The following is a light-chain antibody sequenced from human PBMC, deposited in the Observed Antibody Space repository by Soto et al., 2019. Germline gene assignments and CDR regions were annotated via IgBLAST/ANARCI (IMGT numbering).Light chain of an antibody. Sequence: IQMTQSPSSLSASVGDRVTITCRASQSISTYLNWYQQKPGRAPKLLIYGASIFQSGVPSRFSGSGSGTDFTLTISRLQPEDFATYYCQQSYSSSWTFGQGTKVEIK. V-gene: IGKV1-39*01. CDR2: GAS. J-gene: IGKJ1*01. CDR1: QSISTY. CDR3: QQSYSSSWT.